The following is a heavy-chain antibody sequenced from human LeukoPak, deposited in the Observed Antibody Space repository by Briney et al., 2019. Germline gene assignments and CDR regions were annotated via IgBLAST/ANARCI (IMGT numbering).Heavy chain of an antibody. Sequence: GGSLRLSCAASGFTFSSYAMHWVRQAPGKGLEWVAVISYDGSNKYYADSVKGRFTISRDNSKNTLYLQMNSLRAEDTAVYYCARDLYSYGDFDYWGQGTLVTVS. CDR2: ISYDGSNK. V-gene: IGHV3-30*04. D-gene: IGHD5-18*01. CDR3: ARDLYSYGDFDY. CDR1: GFTFSSYA. J-gene: IGHJ4*02.